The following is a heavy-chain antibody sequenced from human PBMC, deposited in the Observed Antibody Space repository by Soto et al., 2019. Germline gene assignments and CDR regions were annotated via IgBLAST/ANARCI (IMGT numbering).Heavy chain of an antibody. CDR2: INHSGST. CDR1: GGSFSGYY. J-gene: IGHJ4*02. Sequence: ETLSLTCAVYGGSFSGYYWSWIRQPPGKGLEWIGEINHSGSTNYNPSLKSRATISVDTSKNQFSLKLSSVTAADTAVYYCASPKHYSSSSKFDYWGQGTLVTVSS. V-gene: IGHV4-34*01. D-gene: IGHD6-6*01. CDR3: ASPKHYSSSSKFDY.